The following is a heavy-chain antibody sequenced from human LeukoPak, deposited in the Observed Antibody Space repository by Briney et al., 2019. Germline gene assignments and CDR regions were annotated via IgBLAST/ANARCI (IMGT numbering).Heavy chain of an antibody. V-gene: IGHV4-59*12. CDR3: ARGKSGSSWTRWFDP. J-gene: IGHJ5*02. CDR1: GGSISSYY. Sequence: SETLSLTCTVSGGSISSYYWSWIRQPPGKGLEWLGYIYYSGSTNYNPSLKSRVTISVDTSKNQFSLKLSSVTAADTAVYYCARGKSGSSWTRWFDPWGQGTLVTVSS. D-gene: IGHD6-13*01. CDR2: IYYSGST.